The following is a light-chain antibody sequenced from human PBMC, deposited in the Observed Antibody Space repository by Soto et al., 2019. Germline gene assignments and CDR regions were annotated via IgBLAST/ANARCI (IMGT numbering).Light chain of an antibody. CDR3: MQGTHWPYN. CDR2: KVS. V-gene: IGKV2-30*01. J-gene: IGKJ2*01. CDR1: RSLIYTDGNTY. Sequence: EVVMTQSPLSLPVTLGQPASISCRASRSLIYTDGNTYLNWSHQRPGQSPRRLLAKVSNRDSGVPDRFSGSGSGTDFTLKISRVEAEDVGLYYCMQGTHWPYNFGQGTKLEIK.